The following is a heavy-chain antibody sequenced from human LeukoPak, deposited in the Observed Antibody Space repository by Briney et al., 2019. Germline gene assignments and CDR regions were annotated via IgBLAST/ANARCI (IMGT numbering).Heavy chain of an antibody. CDR3: ASLDYYYDSSGYYETAPLDY. CDR1: GFTFDDYA. J-gene: IGHJ4*02. Sequence: SLRLSCAASGFTFDDYAMHWVRQAPGKGLEWVSGISWNSGSIGYADSVKGRFTISRDNSKNTLYLQMNSLRAEDTAVYYCASLDYYYDSSGYYETAPLDYWGQGTLVTVSS. CDR2: ISWNSGSI. D-gene: IGHD3-22*01. V-gene: IGHV3-9*01.